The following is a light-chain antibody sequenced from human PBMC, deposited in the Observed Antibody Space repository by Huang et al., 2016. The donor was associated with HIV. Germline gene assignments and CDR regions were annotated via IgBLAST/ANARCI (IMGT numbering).Light chain of an antibody. CDR1: QSINSW. J-gene: IGKJ1*01. CDR3: QQYSSYST. V-gene: IGKV1-5*03. CDR2: KAS. Sequence: DIQMAQSPSTLSTSVGDRVTITCRASQSINSWLAWYQQKPGKAPKLLIYKASTLETGVPSRFSGSGSGTEFTRTLSSLQPDDFATYYCQQYSSYSTFGQGTKVEMK.